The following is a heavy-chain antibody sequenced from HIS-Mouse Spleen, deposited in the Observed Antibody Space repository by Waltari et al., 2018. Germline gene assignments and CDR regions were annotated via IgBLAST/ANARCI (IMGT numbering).Heavy chain of an antibody. D-gene: IGHD6-13*01. Sequence: QVQLVESGGGVVQPGRSLRLSCAASGFTFSSYGMHWVRRAPGKGLEWVAVISYDGSKKYYADSVKGRFTISRDNSKNTLYLQMNSLRAEDTAVYYCAKDGYSSSWYPHYWGQGTLVTVSS. J-gene: IGHJ4*02. CDR3: AKDGYSSSWYPHY. CDR2: ISYDGSKK. V-gene: IGHV3-30*18. CDR1: GFTFSSYG.